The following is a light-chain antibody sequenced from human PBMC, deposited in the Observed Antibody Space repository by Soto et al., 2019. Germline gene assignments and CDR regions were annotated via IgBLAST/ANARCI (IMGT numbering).Light chain of an antibody. CDR1: QHISIY. CDR2: VAS. V-gene: IGKV1-39*01. CDR3: QQNYNTPYT. Sequence: DIPMTQSPSSLSASVGDRVTITCRASQHISIYLNWYQHKPGKAPKLLIYVASNLQSGVPSSFSGTESGPDFTLTISSLQPEDYATYYCQQNYNTPYTFGQGSKLEIK. J-gene: IGKJ2*01.